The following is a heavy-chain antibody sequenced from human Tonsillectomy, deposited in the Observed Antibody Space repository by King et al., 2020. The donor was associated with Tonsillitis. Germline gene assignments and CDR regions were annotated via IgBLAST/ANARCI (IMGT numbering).Heavy chain of an antibody. CDR1: GYNFIYFY. D-gene: IGHD4-11*01. Sequence: VQLVESGADMRGPGASVNVSCKTSGYNFIYFYIHWVRQAPGQGLEWMGWINPKSGETRYAQKFQGRVTMTSDSSNMTVYMELTSLTSDDTAVYFCARDPARVGPQSSLNCFDSWGQGTLVTVSS. J-gene: IGHJ5*01. V-gene: IGHV1-2*02. CDR2: INPKSGET. CDR3: ARDPARVGPQSSLNCFDS.